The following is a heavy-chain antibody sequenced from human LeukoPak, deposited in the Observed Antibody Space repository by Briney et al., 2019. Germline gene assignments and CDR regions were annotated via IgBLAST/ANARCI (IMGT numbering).Heavy chain of an antibody. V-gene: IGHV4-59*01. CDR1: GGSISSYY. CDR2: ISSSGST. J-gene: IGHJ4*02. CDR3: ATRIGYSYGSGYFDY. D-gene: IGHD5-18*01. Sequence: PETLSLTCTVSGGSISSYYWSWIRQSPGKGLECIGYISSSGSTNYNPSLKSRVTISVDTSKNQFSLRLTSVTAADTAVHYCATRIGYSYGSGYFDYWGQGTLVTVSS.